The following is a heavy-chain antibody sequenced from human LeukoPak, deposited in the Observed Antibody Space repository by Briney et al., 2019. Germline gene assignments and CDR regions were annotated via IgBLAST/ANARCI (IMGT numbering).Heavy chain of an antibody. D-gene: IGHD3-10*01. J-gene: IGHJ4*02. V-gene: IGHV3-23*01. Sequence: GGSLRLSCAASGFTFSSYAMSWVRQAPGKGLEWVSAISGSGGSTYYADSVKGRFTISRDNSKNTLYLQMNSLRAEDTAVYYCAKDSTPRITMVRGEKNDYWGQGTLVTVSS. CDR2: ISGSGGST. CDR1: GFTFSSYA. CDR3: AKDSTPRITMVRGEKNDY.